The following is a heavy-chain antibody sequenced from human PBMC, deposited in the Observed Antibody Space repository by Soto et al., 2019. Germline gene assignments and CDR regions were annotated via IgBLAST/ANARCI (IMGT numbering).Heavy chain of an antibody. V-gene: IGHV3-11*06. CDR3: ARGGITTGAGTSDF. CDR2: ISDTTTYT. Sequence: QVQLVQSGGGLVKPGGSLRLSCSASGFRFAAYYLSWIRQSPGKGLEWVSYISDTTTYTMYAVSVRGRFTASRDNAKNSLYLQMNSLRDEDTAVYYCARGGITTGAGTSDFWGQGTLVTVSS. J-gene: IGHJ4*02. D-gene: IGHD1-1*01. CDR1: GFRFAAYY.